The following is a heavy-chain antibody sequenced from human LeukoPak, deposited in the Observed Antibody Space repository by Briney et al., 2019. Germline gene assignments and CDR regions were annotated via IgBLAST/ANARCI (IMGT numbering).Heavy chain of an antibody. Sequence: GGSLRLSCAASGFTFSSYAMSWVRQAPGKGLEWVSAISGSGGSTYYADSVKGRFTISRDNSKNTLYLQMNSLRAEDTAVYYCAKSGSSSWYYYYYGMDVWGQGTTVTVSS. CDR1: GFTFSSYA. V-gene: IGHV3-23*01. J-gene: IGHJ6*02. CDR2: ISGSGGST. CDR3: AKSGSSSWYYYYYGMDV. D-gene: IGHD6-13*01.